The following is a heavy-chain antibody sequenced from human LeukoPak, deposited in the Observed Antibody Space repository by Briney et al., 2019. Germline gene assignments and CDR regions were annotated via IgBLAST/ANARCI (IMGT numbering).Heavy chain of an antibody. Sequence: GALRLSCAASGFTFSSYGMHWVRQAPGKGLEWVAVISYDGSNKYYADSVKGRFTISRDNSKNTLYLQMNSLRAEDTAVYYCANKEFGGRNTNDDAFDIWGQGTMVTVSS. CDR2: ISYDGSNK. J-gene: IGHJ3*02. V-gene: IGHV3-30*18. CDR3: ANKEFGGRNTNDDAFDI. CDR1: GFTFSSYG. D-gene: IGHD4-23*01.